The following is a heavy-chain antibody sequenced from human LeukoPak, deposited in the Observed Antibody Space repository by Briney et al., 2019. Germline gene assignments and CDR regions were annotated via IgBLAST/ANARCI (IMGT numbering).Heavy chain of an antibody. J-gene: IGHJ4*02. CDR3: ATQTGEFDY. D-gene: IGHD7-27*01. Sequence: SETLSLTCTVSGDSISSSTYYWGWIRQPPGKGLEWIGSIYYIGSTYCNPSLKSRVTLSVDTSKNQFSLRLSSVTAADTAVYYCATQTGEFDYWGQGTLVTVSS. V-gene: IGHV4-39*07. CDR1: GDSISSSTYY. CDR2: IYYIGST.